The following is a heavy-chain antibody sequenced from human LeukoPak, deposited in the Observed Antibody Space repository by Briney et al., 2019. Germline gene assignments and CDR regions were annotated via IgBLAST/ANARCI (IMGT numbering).Heavy chain of an antibody. J-gene: IGHJ4*02. V-gene: IGHV4-31*03. CDR1: GDSISTGGYY. Sequence: SETLSLTCTVSGDSISTGGYYWRWGRQHPGRGLDWIVNIYFSGSTNYNPSLKRRVAISVDTSKNQFFLNLTSVTVADTAVYYCARVQTYFFDSRGLFYFDYWGQGTLVTVSS. CDR2: IYFSGST. D-gene: IGHD3-22*01. CDR3: ARVQTYFFDSRGLFYFDY.